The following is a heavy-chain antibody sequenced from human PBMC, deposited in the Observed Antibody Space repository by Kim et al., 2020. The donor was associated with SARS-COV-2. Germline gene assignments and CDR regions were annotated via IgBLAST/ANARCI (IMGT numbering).Heavy chain of an antibody. CDR2: IYPGDSDT. Sequence: GESLKISCKGSGYSFTSYWIGWVRQMPGKGLEWMGIIYPGDSDTRYSPSFQGQVTISADKSISTAYLQWSSLKASDTAMYYCARGLYCSSTSCQHRKIYNWFDPWGQGTLVTVSS. V-gene: IGHV5-51*01. CDR3: ARGLYCSSTSCQHRKIYNWFDP. D-gene: IGHD2-2*01. J-gene: IGHJ5*02. CDR1: GYSFTSYW.